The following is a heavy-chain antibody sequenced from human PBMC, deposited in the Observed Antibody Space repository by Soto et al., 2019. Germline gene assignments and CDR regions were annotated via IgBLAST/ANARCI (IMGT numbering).Heavy chain of an antibody. CDR1: GFTFSYYW. Sequence: DVQLVESGGGSVQPGGSLSLSCAATGFTFSYYWMHWVRQAPGKGLVWVSRIHSDGSSTTDADSVKGRFTISRDNAKNTLYLQMNSLGAEATAVYYCARGQWGAFDLWGRGTMVTVAS. CDR2: IHSDGSST. CDR3: ARGQWGAFDL. V-gene: IGHV3-74*01. D-gene: IGHD1-26*01. J-gene: IGHJ3*01.